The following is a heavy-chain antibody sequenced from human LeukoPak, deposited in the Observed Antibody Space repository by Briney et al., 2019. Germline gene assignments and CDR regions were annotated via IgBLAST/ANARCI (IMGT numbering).Heavy chain of an antibody. J-gene: IGHJ4*02. CDR3: ARHPRYCSSTSCYDY. Sequence: SETLSLTCTVSGGSISSYYWSWIRQPPGKGLEWIGYIYYSGSTNYNPSLKSRVTISVDTSKNQFSLKLSSVTAADTAVYYCARHPRYCSSTSCYDYWGQGTLVTVSS. V-gene: IGHV4-59*08. CDR2: IYYSGST. D-gene: IGHD2-2*01. CDR1: GGSISSYY.